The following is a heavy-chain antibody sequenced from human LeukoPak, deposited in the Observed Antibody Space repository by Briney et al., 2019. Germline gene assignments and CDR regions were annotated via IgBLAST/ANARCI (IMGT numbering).Heavy chain of an antibody. CDR1: GFIFSNYA. Sequence: GGSLRLSCAASGFIFSNYAMNWVRQAPGKGLEWVSSISSSSKYIYYAESVKGRFIISRDSAKNSLYLQVNSLRAEDTAVYYCARDLDINIEYKGFDYYHFGMDVWGQGTTVTVSS. CDR3: ARDLDINIEYKGFDYYHFGMDV. CDR2: ISSSSKYI. V-gene: IGHV3-21*01. D-gene: IGHD2/OR15-2a*01. J-gene: IGHJ6*02.